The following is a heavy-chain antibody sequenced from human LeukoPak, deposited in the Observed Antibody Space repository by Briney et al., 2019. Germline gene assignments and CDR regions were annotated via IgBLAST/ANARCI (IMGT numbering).Heavy chain of an antibody. D-gene: IGHD3-16*01. V-gene: IGHV4-59*01. CDR1: GGSISSYY. CDR2: IYYNGST. J-gene: IGHJ3*02. CDR3: ASMKGGAFDI. Sequence: PSETLSLTCTVSGGSISSYYWSWIRQPPGKGLEWIGYIYYNGSTNYNPSLKSRVTISVDTSKNQFSLKLSSVTAADTAVYYCASMKGGAFDIWGQGTMVTVSS.